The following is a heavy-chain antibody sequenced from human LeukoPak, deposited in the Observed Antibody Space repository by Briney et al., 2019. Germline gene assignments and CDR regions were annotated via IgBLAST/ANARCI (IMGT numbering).Heavy chain of an antibody. CDR1: GYTFTRYG. D-gene: IGHD6-19*01. Sequence: VSSVKVSCKASGYTFTRYGISWVRQAPGQGLEWMGWISAYNGNTNYAQKLQGRVTMTTDTSTSTAYMELRSLRSDDTAVYYCARVLLIAVAGLDYCGQGTLVTVSS. V-gene: IGHV1-18*01. CDR3: ARVLLIAVAGLDY. CDR2: ISAYNGNT. J-gene: IGHJ4*02.